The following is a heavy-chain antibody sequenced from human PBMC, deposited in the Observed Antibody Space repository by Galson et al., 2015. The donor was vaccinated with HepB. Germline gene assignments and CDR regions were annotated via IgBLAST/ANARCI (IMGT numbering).Heavy chain of an antibody. V-gene: IGHV3-23*01. CDR1: GFTFSSYA. Sequence: SLRLSCAASGFTFSSYAMSWVRQAPGKGLEWVSAISGSGGSTYYADSVKGRFTISRDNSKNTLYLQMNSLRAEDTAVYYCAKDYGSGSYYNPLYGMDVWGQGTTVTVSS. CDR2: ISGSGGST. CDR3: AKDYGSGSYYNPLYGMDV. J-gene: IGHJ6*02. D-gene: IGHD3-10*01.